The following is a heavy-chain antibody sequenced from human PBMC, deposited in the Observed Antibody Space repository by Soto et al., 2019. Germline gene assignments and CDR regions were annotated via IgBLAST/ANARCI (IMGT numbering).Heavy chain of an antibody. J-gene: IGHJ3*02. CDR3: ARADYDSSGYYPRGAFDI. D-gene: IGHD3-22*01. V-gene: IGHV3-74*01. CDR1: GFTFSSYW. Sequence: PGGSLRLSCAASGFTFSSYWMHWVRQAPGKGLVWVSRINSDGSSTSYADSVKGRFTISRDNAKNTLYLQMNSLRAEDTAVYYCARADYDSSGYYPRGAFDIWGQGTMVTVSS. CDR2: INSDGSST.